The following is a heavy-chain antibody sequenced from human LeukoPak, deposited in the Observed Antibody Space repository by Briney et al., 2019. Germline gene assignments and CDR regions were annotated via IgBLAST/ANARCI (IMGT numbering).Heavy chain of an antibody. CDR2: IYYSGST. Sequence: SETLSLTCTVSGGSISNYYWGWIRQPPGEGLEWIGSIYYSGSTYYNSSLQSRVTISVHMSNNQFALKLSSVTAADTAVYYCARVRNGIQLDYWGQGTLVTVSS. D-gene: IGHD5-18*01. CDR1: GGSISNYY. J-gene: IGHJ4*02. V-gene: IGHV4-39*06. CDR3: ARVRNGIQLDY.